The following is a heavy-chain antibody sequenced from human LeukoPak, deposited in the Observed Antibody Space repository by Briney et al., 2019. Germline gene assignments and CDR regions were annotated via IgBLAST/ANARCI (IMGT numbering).Heavy chain of an antibody. V-gene: IGHV3-53*01. CDR2: IYSGGST. CDR1: GFTVSSNY. Sequence: GGSLRLSCAASGFTVSSNYMSWVRQAPGKGLEWVSVIYSGGSTDYADSVKGQFTISRDNSKNTLYLQMNSLRAEDTAVYYCALQNDSSPFDYWGQGTLVTVSS. D-gene: IGHD3-22*01. J-gene: IGHJ4*02. CDR3: ALQNDSSPFDY.